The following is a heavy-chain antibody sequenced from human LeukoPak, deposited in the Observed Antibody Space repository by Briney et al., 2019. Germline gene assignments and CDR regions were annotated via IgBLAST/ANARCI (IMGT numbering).Heavy chain of an antibody. D-gene: IGHD5-24*01. Sequence: SETLSLTCTVSGGSISSGSYYWSWIRQPAGKGLEWIGRIYTSGSTNYNPSLKSRVTISVDTSKNQFSLKLSSVTAADTAVYYCAREEWDGYNRPPLGINWFDPWGQGTLVTVSS. CDR1: GGSISSGSYY. CDR2: IYTSGST. CDR3: AREEWDGYNRPPLGINWFDP. V-gene: IGHV4-61*02. J-gene: IGHJ5*02.